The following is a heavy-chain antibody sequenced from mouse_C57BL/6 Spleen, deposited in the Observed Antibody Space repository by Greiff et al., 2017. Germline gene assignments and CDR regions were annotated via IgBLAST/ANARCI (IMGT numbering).Heavy chain of an antibody. CDR2: IYPRSGNT. V-gene: IGHV1-81*01. CDR3: AREVITTEGYFDV. D-gene: IGHD1-1*01. CDR1: GYTFTSYG. Sequence: QVQLQQSGAELARPGASVKLSCKASGYTFTSYGISWVKQRTGQGLEWIGEIYPRSGNTYYNEKFKGKATLTADKSSSTAYMELRSLTSEDSAVYFCAREVITTEGYFDVWGTGTTVTVSS. J-gene: IGHJ1*03.